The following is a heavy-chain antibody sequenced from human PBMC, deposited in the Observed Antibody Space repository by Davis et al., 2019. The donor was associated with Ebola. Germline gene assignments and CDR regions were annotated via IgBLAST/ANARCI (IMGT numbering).Heavy chain of an antibody. CDR2: IYPGDSQT. Sequence: GESLKISCKGSGYTFTTYWIGWVRQMPGKGLEWVGIIYPGDSQTRYSPSFQGQVTISADNSITTAYLQWSSLKASDTAIYYCVRQVVWTTGAQSYDFWGQGTLVSVSS. CDR3: VRQVVWTTGAQSYDF. V-gene: IGHV5-51*01. J-gene: IGHJ4*02. CDR1: GYTFTTYW. D-gene: IGHD2-8*01.